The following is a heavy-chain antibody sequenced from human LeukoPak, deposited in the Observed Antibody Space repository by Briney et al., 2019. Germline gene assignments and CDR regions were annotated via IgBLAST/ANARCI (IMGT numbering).Heavy chain of an antibody. J-gene: IGHJ6*02. D-gene: IGHD1-26*01. CDR3: ARSTGELRNGYYYYYGMDV. V-gene: IGHV5-51*01. Sequence: GESLKISCKGSGYSFTSYWIGWVRQMPGKGLEWMGIIFPGDAGTRYSTSFQGQVTISAVKSISTAYLQWSSLKAADTAMYYCARSTGELRNGYYYYYGMDVWGQGTTVAVSS. CDR2: IFPGDAGT. CDR1: GYSFTSYW.